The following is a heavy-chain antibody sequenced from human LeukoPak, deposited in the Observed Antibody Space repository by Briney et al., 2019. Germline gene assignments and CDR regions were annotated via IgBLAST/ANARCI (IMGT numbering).Heavy chain of an antibody. Sequence: SETLPLTCTVSGGSISSYYWSWIRQPPRNGLECIGYIYYSGSTDYNPSLKSRVTMSVDTSKNQFSLKLSSMTAADTAVYHCARYLRSSSTYYMDVWGKGTTVTVSS. V-gene: IGHV4-59*01. D-gene: IGHD6-6*01. J-gene: IGHJ6*03. CDR3: ARYLRSSSTYYMDV. CDR1: GGSISSYY. CDR2: IYYSGST.